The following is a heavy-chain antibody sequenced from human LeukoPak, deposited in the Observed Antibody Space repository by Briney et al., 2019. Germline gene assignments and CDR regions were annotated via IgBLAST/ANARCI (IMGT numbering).Heavy chain of an antibody. CDR2: ISKDGSDK. J-gene: IGHJ4*02. Sequence: GGSLRLSCAASGFTFSDYAMHWVRQAPGRGLEWVAVISKDGSDKYYPGSVRGRFTISRDNSKNTIYLQMDSLRAEDTAIYYCARDYWWNYDYRGQGTLVTVSS. CDR1: GFTFSDYA. D-gene: IGHD1-7*01. CDR3: ARDYWWNYDY. V-gene: IGHV3-30-3*01.